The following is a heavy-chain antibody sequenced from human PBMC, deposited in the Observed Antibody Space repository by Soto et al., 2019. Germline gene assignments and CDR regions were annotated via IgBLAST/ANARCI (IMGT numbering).Heavy chain of an antibody. CDR1: GYTFTSYG. CDR3: ARGHVLRFLEWLYDGMDV. J-gene: IGHJ6*02. Sequence: ASVKVSCKASGYTFTSYGISWVRQAPGQGLEWMGWISAYNGNTNYAQKLQGRVTMTTDTSTSTAYMELRSLRSDATAVYYCARGHVLRFLEWLYDGMDVWGQGTTVTVSS. D-gene: IGHD3-3*01. V-gene: IGHV1-18*04. CDR2: ISAYNGNT.